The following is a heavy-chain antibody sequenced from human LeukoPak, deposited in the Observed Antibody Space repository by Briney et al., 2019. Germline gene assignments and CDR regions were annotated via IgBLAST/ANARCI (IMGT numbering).Heavy chain of an antibody. V-gene: IGHV4-4*07. D-gene: IGHD4-23*01. CDR2: IYSSGST. CDR3: ARGGKATVVTM. CDR1: GGSINSYY. Sequence: SETLSLTCTVSGGSINSYYWSWIRQPAGRGLEWIGRIYSSGSTTYNPSLKSRVSMSVDTSKNQFSLKLTSVTAADTAGYYCARGGKATVVTMWGQGILVTVSS. J-gene: IGHJ4*02.